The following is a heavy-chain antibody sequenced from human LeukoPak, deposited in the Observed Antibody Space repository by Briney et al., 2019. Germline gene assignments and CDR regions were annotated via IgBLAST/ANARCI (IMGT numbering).Heavy chain of an antibody. CDR2: IYYSGST. CDR3: ARGGHDILSCYYFFDY. J-gene: IGHJ4*02. Sequence: SETLSLTCTVSGCSVSSGSYYCSWIRQPPGKGLEWIGYIYYSGSTNYNPSLKSRVTISVDTSKNQFSLKLSSVTAADTAVYYCARGGHDILSCYYFFDYWGQGTLVTVSS. V-gene: IGHV4-61*01. CDR1: GCSVSSGSYY. D-gene: IGHD3-9*01.